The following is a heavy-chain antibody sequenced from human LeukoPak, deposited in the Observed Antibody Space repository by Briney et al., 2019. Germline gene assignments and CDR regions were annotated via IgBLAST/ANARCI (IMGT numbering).Heavy chain of an antibody. CDR1: GFTFSSYW. D-gene: IGHD1-26*01. V-gene: IGHV3-74*01. CDR3: ARESGSYRLFDY. CDR2: INTDGSST. J-gene: IGHJ4*02. Sequence: PGGSLRLSVAASGFTFSSYWMHWVRKAPGKGLVWVSRINTDGSSTNYADSVKGRFTISRDNAKNTLYLQMNSLRAEDTAVYYCARESGSYRLFDYWGQGTLVTVSS.